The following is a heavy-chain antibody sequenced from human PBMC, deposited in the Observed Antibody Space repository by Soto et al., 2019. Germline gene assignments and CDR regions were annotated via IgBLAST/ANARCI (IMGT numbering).Heavy chain of an antibody. CDR1: GGTFSSNA. CDR2: IIPIFGTA. J-gene: IGHJ6*02. CDR3: ARDKAGRRFGELLGGMDV. D-gene: IGHD3-10*01. Sequence: SVKVSCKASGGTFSSNAISWVRQAPGQGLEWMGGIIPIFGTANYAQKFQGRVTITADESTSTAYMELSSLRSEDTAVYHCARDKAGRRFGELLGGMDVWGQGTTVTVSS. V-gene: IGHV1-69*13.